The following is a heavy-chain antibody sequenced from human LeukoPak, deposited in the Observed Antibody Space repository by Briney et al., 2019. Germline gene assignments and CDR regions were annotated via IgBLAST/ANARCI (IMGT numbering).Heavy chain of an antibody. V-gene: IGHV4-34*01. CDR1: GGSFSGYY. J-gene: IGHJ6*02. Sequence: SETLSLTCAVYGGSFSGYYWSWIRQPPGKGLEWIGEINHSGSTNYNPSLESRVTISVDTSKNQFSLKLSSVTTADTAVYYCARPSRQYYYDSSGYHYYYGMDVWGQGTTVTVSS. D-gene: IGHD3-22*01. CDR3: ARPSRQYYYDSSGYHYYYGMDV. CDR2: INHSGST.